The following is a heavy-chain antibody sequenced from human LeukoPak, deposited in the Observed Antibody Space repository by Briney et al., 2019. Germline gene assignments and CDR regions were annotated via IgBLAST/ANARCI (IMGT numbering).Heavy chain of an antibody. CDR3: ARQLSLIAAADEPYYYYMDV. D-gene: IGHD6-13*01. Sequence: PSETLSLTCTVSGGSISSNSYYWGWIRQPPGKGLEWIGSIYYSGSTNYNPSLKSRVTISVDTSKNQFSLKLSSVTAADTAVYYCARQLSLIAAADEPYYYYMDVWGKGTTVTVSS. CDR2: IYYSGST. J-gene: IGHJ6*03. CDR1: GGSISSNSYY. V-gene: IGHV4-39*07.